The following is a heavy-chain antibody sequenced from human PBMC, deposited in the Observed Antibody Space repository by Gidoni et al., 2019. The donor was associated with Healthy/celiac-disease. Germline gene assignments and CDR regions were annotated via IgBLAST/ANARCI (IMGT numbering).Heavy chain of an antibody. CDR2: IYSGGST. J-gene: IGHJ4*02. CDR3: ARGRYDYGGNSVYY. CDR1: GFTVSSNY. Sequence: EVQLVESGGGWIQPGGSLRRSWSASGFTVSSNYMSWVRQAPGKGLEWVSVIYSGGSTYYADSVKGRFTISRDNSKNPLYLQMNSLRAEDTAVYYCARGRYDYGGNSVYYWGQGTLVTVSS. V-gene: IGHV3-53*01. D-gene: IGHD4-17*01.